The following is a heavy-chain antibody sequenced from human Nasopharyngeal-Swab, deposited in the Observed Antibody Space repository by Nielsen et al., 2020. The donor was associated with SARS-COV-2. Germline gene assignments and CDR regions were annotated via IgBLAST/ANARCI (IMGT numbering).Heavy chain of an antibody. D-gene: IGHD6-19*01. Sequence: GGSLRLSRAASGFTFSSYAMSWVRQAPGKGLEWVSAISGSGGSTYYADSVKGRFTISRDNSKNTLYLQMNSLRAEDTAVYYCAKYSGWFTPYYYGMDVWGQGTTVTVSS. CDR1: GFTFSSYA. CDR3: AKYSGWFTPYYYGMDV. CDR2: ISGSGGST. J-gene: IGHJ6*02. V-gene: IGHV3-23*01.